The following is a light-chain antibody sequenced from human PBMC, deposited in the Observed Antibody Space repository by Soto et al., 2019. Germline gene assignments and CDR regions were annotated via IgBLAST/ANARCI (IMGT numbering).Light chain of an antibody. J-gene: IGKJ2*01. Sequence: DIQMTQSPSSLSASVGDRVTITCRASQSISSYLNWYQQKPGKAPKLLIYAASSLQSGVPSRFSGSGSGTDFTLIIGSQQPEDFATYYCQQSYSTPRYTFGQGTKLEIK. CDR2: AAS. CDR1: QSISSY. CDR3: QQSYSTPRYT. V-gene: IGKV1-39*01.